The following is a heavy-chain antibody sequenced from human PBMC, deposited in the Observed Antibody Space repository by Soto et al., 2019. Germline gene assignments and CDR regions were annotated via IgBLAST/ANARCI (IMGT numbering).Heavy chain of an antibody. CDR1: GYTFTYRY. CDR2: ITPFNGNT. Sequence: SVKVSCKASGYTFTYRYLHWVRQAPGQALEWMGWITPFNGNTNYAQKFQDRVTITRDRSMSTAYMELNSLRAEDTAVYYCAKDALFYWVRGCSGGSCYAVGSDYWGQGTLVTVSS. J-gene: IGHJ4*02. D-gene: IGHD2-15*01. V-gene: IGHV1-45*02. CDR3: AKDALFYWVRGCSGGSCYAVGSDY.